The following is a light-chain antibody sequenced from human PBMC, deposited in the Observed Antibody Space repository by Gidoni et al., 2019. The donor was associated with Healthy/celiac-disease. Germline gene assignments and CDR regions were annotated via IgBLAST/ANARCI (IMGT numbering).Light chain of an antibody. CDR2: DAS. CDR3: QQYDNLPPKT. CDR1: QDISNY. J-gene: IGKJ3*01. V-gene: IGKV1-33*01. Sequence: DIQMTQSPSSLSASVGDRVTITCQASQDISNYLNWYQQKPGKAPKLLIYDASNFETGVPARFSGSGSGTDFTFTISSLQPEDIATYYCQQYDNLPPKTFGPGTKVDIK.